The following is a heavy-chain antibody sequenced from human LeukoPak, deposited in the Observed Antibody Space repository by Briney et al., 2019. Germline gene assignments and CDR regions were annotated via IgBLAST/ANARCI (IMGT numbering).Heavy chain of an antibody. CDR3: AGGEKVLVYFDY. CDR1: GGSISSRSYY. J-gene: IGHJ4*02. D-gene: IGHD3-16*01. CDR2: ISDSGNT. V-gene: IGHV4-39*01. Sequence: PSETLSLTCTVSGGSISSRSYYWGWIRQPPGKGLEWIGKISDSGNTYYSPSLRSRVTISIDMSKNQFSLKLSSVTATDTAVYYCAGGEKVLVYFDYWGQGTLVTVSS.